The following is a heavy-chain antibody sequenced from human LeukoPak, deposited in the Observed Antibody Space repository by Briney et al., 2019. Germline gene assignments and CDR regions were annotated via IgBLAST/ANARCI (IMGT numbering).Heavy chain of an antibody. CDR3: ARPYYYDSRIDP. CDR2: MYYSGST. V-gene: IGHV4-30-4*01. Sequence: SETLSLTCTVSGGSISSGDYYWSWIRQPPGKGLEWIAYMYYSGSTYYNPSLKSRVTMSADTSKNQLSLKLSSVTAADTAMYYCARPYYYDSRIDPGGQGILVTVSS. D-gene: IGHD3-22*01. J-gene: IGHJ5*02. CDR1: GGSISSGDYY.